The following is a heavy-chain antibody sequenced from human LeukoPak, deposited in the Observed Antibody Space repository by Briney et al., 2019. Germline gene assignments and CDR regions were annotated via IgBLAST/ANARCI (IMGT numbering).Heavy chain of an antibody. CDR1: GGTFSSYA. V-gene: IGHV1-69*05. D-gene: IGHD3-22*01. CDR3: AREGTYYYDSSGNLNY. J-gene: IGHJ4*02. Sequence: SVKVSCKASGGTFSSYAISLVRQAPGQGLEWMGRIIPIFGTANYAQKFQGRVTITTDESTSTAYMELSSLRSEDTAVYYCAREGTYYYDSSGNLNYWGQGTLVTVSS. CDR2: IIPIFGTA.